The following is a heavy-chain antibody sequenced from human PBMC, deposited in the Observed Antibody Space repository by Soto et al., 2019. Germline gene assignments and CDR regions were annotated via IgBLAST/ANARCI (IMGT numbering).Heavy chain of an antibody. CDR2: IHHTGST. CDR1: GGFISSYY. Sequence: PSETVSLTCTVSGGFISSYYWSWIRQSPGKGLELIGYIHHTGSTNYNPSLKSRVTMSLDTSRNQFSLKLYSVTAADTAVYYCARSIDSSGFYFSNCWGQGTLVTISS. CDR3: ARSIDSSGFYFSNC. D-gene: IGHD3-22*01. V-gene: IGHV4-59*01. J-gene: IGHJ4*02.